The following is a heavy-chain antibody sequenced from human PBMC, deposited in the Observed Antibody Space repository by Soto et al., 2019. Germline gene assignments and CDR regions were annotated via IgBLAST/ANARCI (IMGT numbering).Heavy chain of an antibody. Sequence: ASVKVSCKASGYTFTSYGILWVRQAPGQGLEWMGWISAYNGNTNYAQKLQGRVTMTTDTSTSTAYMELRSLRSDDTAVYYCARGGGIVPAAMPPYYYYYGMDVWGQGTTVTVSS. D-gene: IGHD2-2*01. CDR2: ISAYNGNT. J-gene: IGHJ6*02. CDR1: GYTFTSYG. CDR3: ARGGGIVPAAMPPYYYYYGMDV. V-gene: IGHV1-18*01.